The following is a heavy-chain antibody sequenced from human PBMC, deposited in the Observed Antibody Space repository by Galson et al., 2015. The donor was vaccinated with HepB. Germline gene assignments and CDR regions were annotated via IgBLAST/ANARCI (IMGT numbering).Heavy chain of an antibody. CDR3: SRTLPGIDLDY. D-gene: IGHD3-3*02. CDR2: VRHKARRYTT. Sequence: SLRLSCAASGFTFSDFYMEWVRQAPGKGLEWVGRVRHKARRYTTDYVASVEGRFTISRDDSKNSLYLQMDSLKTEDTAVYYCSRTLPGIDLDYWGQGTLVTVSS. J-gene: IGHJ4*02. CDR1: GFTFSDFY. V-gene: IGHV3-72*01.